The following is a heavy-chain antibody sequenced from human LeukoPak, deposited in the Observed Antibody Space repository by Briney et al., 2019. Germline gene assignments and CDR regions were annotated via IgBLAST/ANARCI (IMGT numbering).Heavy chain of an antibody. D-gene: IGHD3-22*01. V-gene: IGHV4-34*01. CDR3: ARAPNYYDSSGYYLILDY. J-gene: IGHJ4*02. CDR2: INHSGST. Sequence: PSETLSLTCAVYGGSFSGYYWSWIRQPPGKGLEWIGEINHSGSTNYNPSLKSRVTISVDTSKNQFSLKLSSVTVADTAVYYCARAPNYYDSSGYYLILDYWGQGTLVTVSS. CDR1: GGSFSGYY.